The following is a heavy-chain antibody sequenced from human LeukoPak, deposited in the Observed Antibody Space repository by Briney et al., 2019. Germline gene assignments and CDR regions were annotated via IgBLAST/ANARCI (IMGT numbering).Heavy chain of an antibody. CDR3: AKRDY. CDR1: GFTYSHYG. J-gene: IGHJ4*02. Sequence: GGSLRLSCVASGFTYSHYGMNWVRQAPGKGLEWVSGITSDSRGIYYADSVKGRFTIYRDNSKMTLYLQMDSLGVEDTALYYCAKRDYWGQGTLVTVSS. V-gene: IGHV3-23*01. CDR2: ITSDSRGI.